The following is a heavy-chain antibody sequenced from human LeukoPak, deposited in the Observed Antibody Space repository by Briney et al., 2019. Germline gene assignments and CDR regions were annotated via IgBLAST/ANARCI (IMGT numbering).Heavy chain of an antibody. D-gene: IGHD6-13*01. J-gene: IGHJ5*02. V-gene: IGHV3-66*01. CDR3: ARGLAAAGWFDP. CDR1: GFTVRSNS. CDR2: IYSGGST. Sequence: PGGSLRLSCAASGFTVRSNSMSWVRQAPGKGLEWVSVIYSGGSTDYADSVKGRFTISRDNSKNTLYLKMNSLRAEDTAVYYGARGLAAAGWFDPWGQGTLVTVSS.